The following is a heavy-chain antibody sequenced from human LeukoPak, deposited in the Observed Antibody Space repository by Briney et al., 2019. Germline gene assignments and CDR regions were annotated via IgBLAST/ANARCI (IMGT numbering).Heavy chain of an antibody. J-gene: IGHJ6*02. CDR1: GYTLTELS. CDR3: ATEDTAMVTKALGYYYGMDV. CDR2: FDPEDGET. V-gene: IGHV1-24*01. D-gene: IGHD5-18*01. Sequence: GASVKVSCKVSGYTLTELSMHWVRQAPGKGLEWMGGFDPEDGETIYAQKFQGRVTMTEDTSTDTAYMELSSLRSEDTAVYCCATEDTAMVTKALGYYYGMDVWGQGTTVTVSS.